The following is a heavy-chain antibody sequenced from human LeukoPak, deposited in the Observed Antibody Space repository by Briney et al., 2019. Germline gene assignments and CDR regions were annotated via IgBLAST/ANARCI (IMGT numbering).Heavy chain of an antibody. CDR3: ARGGNVLVVTQKKKKPLDV. V-gene: IGHV4-34*01. Sequence: SETLSLTCAVSGESFGGYYWTWLRQPPGKGLEWIGEINHFGTSNYNASLKSRVTLSVDTSKRQFSLQLTSLTVADTAVYYCARGGNVLVVTQKKKKPLDVWGQGMLVTVSS. CDR1: GESFGGYY. CDR2: INHFGTS. D-gene: IGHD3-22*01. J-gene: IGHJ4*02.